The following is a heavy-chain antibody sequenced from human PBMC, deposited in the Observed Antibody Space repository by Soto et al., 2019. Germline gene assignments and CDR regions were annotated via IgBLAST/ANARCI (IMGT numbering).Heavy chain of an antibody. CDR2: ISSSGASM. V-gene: IGHV3-11*01. J-gene: IGHJ4*02. Sequence: QVQLVQSGGGLVKPGGSVRLSCEASGFTFSSSYMSWIRQAPGKGLEWVSYISSSGASMYYADSVKGRFTISRDNANNSLYLQMNGLRAEDTAVYYCARGGFNYANWGQGTLVTVTS. CDR1: GFTFSSSY. CDR3: ARGGFNYAN. D-gene: IGHD5-18*01.